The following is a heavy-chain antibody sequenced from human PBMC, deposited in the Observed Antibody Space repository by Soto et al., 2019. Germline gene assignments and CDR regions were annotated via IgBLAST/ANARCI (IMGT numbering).Heavy chain of an antibody. D-gene: IGHD2-15*01. Sequence: GGSLRLSCTASGFTFGDYAMSWFRQAPGKGLEWVGFIRNKAYGGTREYAASVKGRFTISRDDSKDIAYLQMNSLKTEDTAVYYCTRDPRGYCSGGSCYRPFDYWGQGTLVTVSS. CDR2: IRNKAYGGTR. J-gene: IGHJ4*02. CDR1: GFTFGDYA. CDR3: TRDPRGYCSGGSCYRPFDY. V-gene: IGHV3-49*03.